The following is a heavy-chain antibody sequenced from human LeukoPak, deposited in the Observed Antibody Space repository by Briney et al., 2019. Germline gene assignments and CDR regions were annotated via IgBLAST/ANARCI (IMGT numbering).Heavy chain of an antibody. CDR1: GYTFTYYC. D-gene: IGHD3-10*01. CDR3: LVDGSGTYPGLAH. V-gene: IGHV1-2*02. J-gene: IGHJ4*02. Sequence: GSVTVSCKASGYTFTYYCIYGVRQARGQGLEGMGGLIHNSGATTYAQKFQRRDTVTSDTSISTAYMELSRLRFDDTAVYYCLVDGSGTYPGLAHWGEGTLVAVSS. CDR2: LIHNSGAT.